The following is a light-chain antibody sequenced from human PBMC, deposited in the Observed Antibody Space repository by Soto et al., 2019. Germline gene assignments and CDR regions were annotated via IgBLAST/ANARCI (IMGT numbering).Light chain of an antibody. V-gene: IGLV1-40*01. Sequence: QSVLTQPPSVSGAPGQRVTIPCTGGSANIGTGHDVHWYQQVPGTAPKLLIYGNNNRPSGIPDRFSGSKSDTSASLAIAGFQAEDEADYYCQSYDSGLSTYVFGTGTKVTVL. CDR1: SANIGTGHD. CDR2: GNN. J-gene: IGLJ1*01. CDR3: QSYDSGLSTYV.